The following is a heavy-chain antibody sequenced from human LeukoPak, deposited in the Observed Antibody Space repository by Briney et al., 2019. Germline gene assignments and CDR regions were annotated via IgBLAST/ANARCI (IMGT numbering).Heavy chain of an antibody. CDR2: IYYSGST. V-gene: IGHV4-39*05. CDR3: AVNWNCVDNWFDP. CDR1: GGSISSSSYY. Sequence: SETPSLTCTVSGGSISSSSYYWGWIRQPPGKGLEWIGSIYYSGSTYYNPSLKSRVTISVDTSKNQFSLKLSSVTAADTAVYYCAVNWNCVDNWFDPWGQGTLVTVSS. J-gene: IGHJ5*02. D-gene: IGHD1-7*01.